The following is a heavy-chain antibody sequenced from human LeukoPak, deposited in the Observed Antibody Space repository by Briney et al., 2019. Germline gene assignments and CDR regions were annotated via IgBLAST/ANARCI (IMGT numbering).Heavy chain of an antibody. V-gene: IGHV3-7*01. Sequence: GRSLRLSCAVSGFTFNNYWMSWVRQAPGKGLEWVANIYPDGSETQYVDSVKGRFTTSRDNAQNSLFLQMNGLRAEDTVIYYCARIWYFGDNNWRYFDDWGQGTLVTVSS. CDR3: ARIWYFGDNNWRYFDD. CDR1: GFTFNNYW. J-gene: IGHJ4*01. CDR2: IYPDGSET. D-gene: IGHD1-20*01.